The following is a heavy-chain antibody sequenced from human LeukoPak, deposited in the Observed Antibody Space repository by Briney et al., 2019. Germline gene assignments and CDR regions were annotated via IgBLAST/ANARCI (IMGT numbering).Heavy chain of an antibody. Sequence: HPGGSLRLSCAASGFTFSSYAMHWVRQAPGKGLEWVAVISYDGSNKYYADSVKGRFTISRDNSKNTLYLQMNSLRAEDTAVYCCAGKGAFDIWGQGTMVTVSS. J-gene: IGHJ3*02. CDR1: GFTFSSYA. V-gene: IGHV3-30-3*01. CDR3: AGKGAFDI. CDR2: ISYDGSNK.